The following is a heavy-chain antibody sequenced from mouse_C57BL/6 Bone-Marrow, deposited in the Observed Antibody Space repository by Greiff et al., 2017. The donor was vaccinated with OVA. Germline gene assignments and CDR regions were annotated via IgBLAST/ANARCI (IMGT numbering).Heavy chain of an antibody. CDR1: GFTFTDYY. D-gene: IGHD2-4*01. J-gene: IGHJ4*01. CDR2: VYPYNGGT. Sequence: EVKVVESGPVLVKPGPSVKISCKASGFTFTDYYMHWVKQSHGKSLEWIGLVYPYNGGTSYNQKFKGKATLTVDTSSSTAYMELNSLTSEDSAVYYCARRPLYYEGAMDYWGQGTSVTVSS. CDR3: ARRPLYYEGAMDY. V-gene: IGHV1-36*01.